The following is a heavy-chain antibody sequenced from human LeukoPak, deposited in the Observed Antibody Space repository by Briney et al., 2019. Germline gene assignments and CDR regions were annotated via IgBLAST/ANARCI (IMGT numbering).Heavy chain of an antibody. CDR3: AKGGYSSSSRFDY. CDR1: GFTFDDYA. CDR2: ISWNSGSI. D-gene: IGHD6-6*01. Sequence: GRSLRLSCAASGFTFDDYAMHWVRQAPGKGLEWVSGISWNSGSIGYVDSVKGRFTISRDNAKNSLYLQMNSLRAEDMALYYCAKGGYSSSSRFDYWGQGTLVTVSS. V-gene: IGHV3-9*03. J-gene: IGHJ4*02.